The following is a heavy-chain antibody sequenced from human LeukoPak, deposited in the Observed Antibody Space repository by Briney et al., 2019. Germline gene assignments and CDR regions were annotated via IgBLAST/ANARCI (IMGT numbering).Heavy chain of an antibody. J-gene: IGHJ4*02. CDR2: INRDGSDK. CDR1: GFTFSSYG. CDR3: VRDFTLTRLQRPFDC. V-gene: IGHV3-7*01. D-gene: IGHD1-1*01. Sequence: GGSLRLSCAASGFTFSSYGMHWVRQAPGKGLEWVANINRDGSDKYYLDSVRGRFTISRDNAKNSLSLQMNSLRAEDTAVYYCVRDFTLTRLQRPFDCWGQGTLVTVSS.